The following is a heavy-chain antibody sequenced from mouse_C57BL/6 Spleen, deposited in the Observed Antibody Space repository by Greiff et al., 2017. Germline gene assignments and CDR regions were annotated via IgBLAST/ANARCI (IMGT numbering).Heavy chain of an antibody. CDR1: GYTFTSYW. CDR3: ARRIITSLVGAMYY. CDR2: LDPSDSYT. D-gene: IGHD1-1*01. Sequence: QVQLQQPGAELVKPGASVKLSCKASGYTFTSYWMQWVKQRPGQGLEWIGELDPSDSYTKYNQKFKGKATITVDTSSSTAYMQLSSLTSDASAVYYCARRIITSLVGAMYYWGQGASVTVSS. V-gene: IGHV1-50*01. J-gene: IGHJ4*01.